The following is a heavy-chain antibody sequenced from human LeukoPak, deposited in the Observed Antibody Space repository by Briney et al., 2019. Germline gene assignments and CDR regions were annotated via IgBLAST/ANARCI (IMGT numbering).Heavy chain of an antibody. Sequence: GGSLRLSCAASGFTFSSYAMSWVRQVPGEGLEWVSGISGSGAGTYYADSVKGRFTVSRDNSKNTLYLQMNSLRAEDTALYYCAKGAVGAPNRLSYWRQGTLVTVSS. CDR3: AKGAVGAPNRLSY. CDR1: GFTFSSYA. CDR2: ISGSGAGT. J-gene: IGHJ4*02. D-gene: IGHD1-26*01. V-gene: IGHV3-23*01.